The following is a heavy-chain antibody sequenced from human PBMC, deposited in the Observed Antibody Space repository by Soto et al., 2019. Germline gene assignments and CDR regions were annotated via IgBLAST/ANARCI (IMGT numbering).Heavy chain of an antibody. Sequence: GASVKVSCKASGYTFTYCSLHWLQQAPGQGLERMRWITLYNGNTNYAKKFQGRVTITRDTSASTAYMELSSLRSEDTAVYYCARTRYGKRWLHYYYGMDVWGQGTTVTVSS. CDR1: GYTFTYCS. D-gene: IGHD5-12*01. CDR2: ITLYNGNT. CDR3: ARTRYGKRWLHYYYGMDV. V-gene: IGHV1-45*02. J-gene: IGHJ6*02.